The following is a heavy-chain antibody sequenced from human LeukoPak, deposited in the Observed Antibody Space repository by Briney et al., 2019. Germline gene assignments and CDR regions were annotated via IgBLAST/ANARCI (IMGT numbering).Heavy chain of an antibody. CDR2: ISAYNGNT. D-gene: IGHD6-19*01. V-gene: IGHV1-18*03. CDR3: ARRIYSSGWYYFDY. J-gene: IGHJ4*02. CDR1: GYTFTSYG. Sequence: VASVKVSCKASGYTFTSYGISWVRQAPGQGLEWMGWISAYNGNTNYAQKLQGRVTMTTDTFTSTAYMELRSLRSDDMAVYYCARRIYSSGWYYFDYWGQGTLVTVSS.